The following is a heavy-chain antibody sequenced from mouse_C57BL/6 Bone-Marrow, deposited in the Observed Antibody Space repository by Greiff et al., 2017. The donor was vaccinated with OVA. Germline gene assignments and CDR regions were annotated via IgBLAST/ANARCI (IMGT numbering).Heavy chain of an antibody. Sequence: VQLQQSGAELVRPGTSVKVSCKASGYAFTNYLIEWVKQRPGQGLEWIGVINPGSGGTNYNEKFKGKATLTADTSSSTAYMQLSSLTSEDSEVYFWARKKRFDVWGTGTTVTVSS. CDR3: ARKKRFDV. CDR1: GYAFTNYL. CDR2: INPGSGGT. V-gene: IGHV1-54*01. J-gene: IGHJ1*03.